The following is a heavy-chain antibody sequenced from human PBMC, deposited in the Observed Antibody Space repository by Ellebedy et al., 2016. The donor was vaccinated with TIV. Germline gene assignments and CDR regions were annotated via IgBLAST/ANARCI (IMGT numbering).Heavy chain of an antibody. CDR3: ARGITGMWMEV. CDR2: MNPNSRNT. J-gene: IGHJ6*02. D-gene: IGHD3-16*01. Sequence: ASVKVSXKASGYTFTNYDINWVRQATGQGLEWMGWMNPNSRNTGYAQKLQGRVTMTMDTSISTAYMDLSSLSYEDTAVYYCARGITGMWMEVWGQGTTVIVSS. CDR1: GYTFTNYD. V-gene: IGHV1-8*01.